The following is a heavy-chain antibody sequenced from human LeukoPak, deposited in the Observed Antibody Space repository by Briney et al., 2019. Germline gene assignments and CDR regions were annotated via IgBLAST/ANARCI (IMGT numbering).Heavy chain of an antibody. Sequence: GGSLRLSCAASGFTFSSYGMSWVRQAPGKGLEWVSAISGSGGSTYYADSVKGRFTISRDNSKNTLYLQMNSLRAEDTAVYYCARDNDYGSGSYQGGAFDIWGQGTLVTVSS. V-gene: IGHV3-23*01. CDR3: ARDNDYGSGSYQGGAFDI. D-gene: IGHD3-10*01. J-gene: IGHJ3*02. CDR2: ISGSGGST. CDR1: GFTFSSYG.